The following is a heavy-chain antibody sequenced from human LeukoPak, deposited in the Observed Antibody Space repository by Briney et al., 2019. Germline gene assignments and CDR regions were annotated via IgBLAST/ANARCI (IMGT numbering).Heavy chain of an antibody. CDR3: AELGITMIGGV. Sequence: GGSLRLSCAASGFTFRSYSMHWVRQAPGKGLEWEAAISYDGSNKNYADSVKGRFTISRDNSKNTLYLQMNSLRAEDTAVYYCAELGITMIGGVWGKGTTVTISS. D-gene: IGHD3-10*02. J-gene: IGHJ6*04. CDR1: GFTFRSYS. V-gene: IGHV3-30*04. CDR2: ISYDGSNK.